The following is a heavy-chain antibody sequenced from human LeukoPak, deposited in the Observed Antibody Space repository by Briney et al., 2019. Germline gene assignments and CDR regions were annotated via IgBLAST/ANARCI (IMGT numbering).Heavy chain of an antibody. J-gene: IGHJ5*02. CDR2: VNPNSGGT. V-gene: IGHV1-2*04. CDR3: ARDRTDGEGSNWFDP. Sequence: APVKVSCKASGYTFTGYYMHWVRQAPGQGLEWMGWVNPNSGGTNYAQKFQGWVTMTRDTSISTAYMELSRLRSDDTAVYYCARDRTDGEGSNWFDPWGQGTLVTVSS. D-gene: IGHD3-10*01. CDR1: GYTFTGYY.